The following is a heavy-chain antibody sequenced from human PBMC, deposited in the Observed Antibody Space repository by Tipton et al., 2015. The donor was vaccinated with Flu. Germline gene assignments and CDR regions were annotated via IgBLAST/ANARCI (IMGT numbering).Heavy chain of an antibody. D-gene: IGHD2-8*02. V-gene: IGHV1-18*01. CDR3: VRAAGLLGPFDI. J-gene: IGHJ3*02. CDR1: GYTLTSSS. Sequence: QVQLVQSGAEVKKPGASVKVSCKASGYTLTSSSVSWVRQAPGQGLEWMGWISVYNGNTKFAQKVQGRVTMTTDTITSTAYMELRSLRFDDTAVYYCVRAAGLLGPFDIWGQGTMVTVSS. CDR2: ISVYNGNT.